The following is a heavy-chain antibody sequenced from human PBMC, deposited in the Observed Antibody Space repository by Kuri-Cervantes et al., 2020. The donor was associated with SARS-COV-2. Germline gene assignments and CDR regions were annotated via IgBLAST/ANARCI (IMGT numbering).Heavy chain of an antibody. CDR2: IIPIFGTP. CDR1: GGTFSSYA. J-gene: IGHJ3*02. V-gene: IGHV1-69*13. Sequence: SVKVSCKASGGTFSSYAISWVRQAPGQGLEWMGGIIPIFGTPNYAQKFQGRVTITADESTSTAYMELSSLRSEDTAVYYCARTRITMIVVVIPDAFDIWGQGTMVTVS. D-gene: IGHD3-22*01. CDR3: ARTRITMIVVVIPDAFDI.